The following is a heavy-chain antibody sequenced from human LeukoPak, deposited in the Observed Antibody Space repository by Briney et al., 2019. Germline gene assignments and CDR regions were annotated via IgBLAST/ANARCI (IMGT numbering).Heavy chain of an antibody. J-gene: IGHJ4*02. Sequence: SETLSLTCTVSGGSISSYYWSWIRQPPGKGLEWIGYIYYSGSTNYNPSLKSRVTLSVDTSKNQFSLKLSSVTAADTAVYYCARDGYCSGGSCYPLDYWGQGTLVTVSS. D-gene: IGHD2-15*01. CDR3: ARDGYCSGGSCYPLDY. CDR1: GGSISSYY. CDR2: IYYSGST. V-gene: IGHV4-59*01.